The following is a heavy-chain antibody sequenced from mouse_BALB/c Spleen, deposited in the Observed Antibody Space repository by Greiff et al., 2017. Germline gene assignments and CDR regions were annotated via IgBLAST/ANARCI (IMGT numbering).Heavy chain of an antibody. J-gene: IGHJ3*01. CDR1: GYTFTSYW. CDR3: ARGEVLAWFAY. CDR2: INPSTGYT. Sequence: VQLQQSGAELAKPGASVKMSCKASGYTFTSYWMHWVKQRPGQGLEWIGYINPSTGYTEYNQKFKDKATLTADKSSSTAYMQLSSLTSEDSAVYYCARGEVLAWFAYWGQGTLVTVSA. V-gene: IGHV1-7*01. D-gene: IGHD3-1*01.